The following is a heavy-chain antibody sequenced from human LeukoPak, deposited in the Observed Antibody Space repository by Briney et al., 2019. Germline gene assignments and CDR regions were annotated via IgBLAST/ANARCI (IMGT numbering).Heavy chain of an antibody. Sequence: SETLSLTCAVYGGSFSGYYWSWIRQPPGKGLEWIAEINHSGSTNYSPSLKSRVTISVDTSKNQFSLNLSSVTAADTAVYYCARVGCSGGTCYSRDFDFWGQGTLVTVSS. CDR2: INHSGST. CDR1: GGSFSGYY. J-gene: IGHJ4*02. CDR3: ARVGCSGGTCYSRDFDF. D-gene: IGHD2-15*01. V-gene: IGHV4-34*01.